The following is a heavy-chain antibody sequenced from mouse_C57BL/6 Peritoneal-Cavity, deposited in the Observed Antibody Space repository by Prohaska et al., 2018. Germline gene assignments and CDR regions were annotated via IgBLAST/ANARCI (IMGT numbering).Heavy chain of an antibody. Sequence: QVQLQQSGPELVKPGASVKISCKASGYTFTDYYINWVKQRPGQALEWIGWIFPGSGSTYYNEKFKGKATLTVDEASSTAYVLLMSLSSEDSAFYFCASGQCITTVVAFDYWGQGTTLTVSS. J-gene: IGHJ2*01. CDR1: GYTFTDYY. CDR3: ASGQCITTVVAFDY. V-gene: IGHV1-75*01. CDR2: IFPGSGST. D-gene: IGHD1-1*01.